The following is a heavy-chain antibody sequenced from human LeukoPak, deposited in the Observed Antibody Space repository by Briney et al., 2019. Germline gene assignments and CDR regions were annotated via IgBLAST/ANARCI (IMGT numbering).Heavy chain of an antibody. CDR1: GFTFNDYW. D-gene: IGHD2-8*01. CDR2: INTDGSRI. J-gene: IGHJ4*02. V-gene: IGHV3-74*01. Sequence: GGSLRLSCAASGFTFNDYWMHWVRQAPGQGLVWVSRINTDGSRIYYADSVKGRFTISRDNAKNTVYLEMNSLRAEDAAVYYCATLYAGSTDYWGRGTLVTVSS. CDR3: ATLYAGSTDY.